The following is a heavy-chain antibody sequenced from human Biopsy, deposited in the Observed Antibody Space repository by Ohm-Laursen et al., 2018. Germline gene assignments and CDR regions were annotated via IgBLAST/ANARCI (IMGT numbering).Heavy chain of an antibody. V-gene: IGHV4-34*08. D-gene: IGHD2-15*01. Sequence: SETLSLTCTVFGKTFSDYQWSWIRQPPGKGLEWIGQINQAGTTNYNPPLKSRVSISADASKCEFSLRLTSVTAADTAVYLCGNEVHGRDYWGLGAQVTVSS. CDR1: GKTFSDYQ. CDR2: INQAGTT. CDR3: GNEVHGRDY. J-gene: IGHJ4*02.